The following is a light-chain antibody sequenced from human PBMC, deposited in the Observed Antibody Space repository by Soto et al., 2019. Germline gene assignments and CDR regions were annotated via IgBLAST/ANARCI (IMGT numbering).Light chain of an antibody. Sequence: EIVMTQSPATLSVSPGERATLSCRASQSVSSNLAWYQQKPGQAPRLLIYGASSRATGIPDRFSGSGFGTDFTLTINRLEPEDFAIYYCQQYNNWPPYTFGQGTKVDIK. J-gene: IGKJ2*01. CDR1: QSVSSN. CDR2: GAS. V-gene: IGKV3D-15*01. CDR3: QQYNNWPPYT.